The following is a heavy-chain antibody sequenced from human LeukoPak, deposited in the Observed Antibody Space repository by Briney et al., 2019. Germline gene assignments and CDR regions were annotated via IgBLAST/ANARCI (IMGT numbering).Heavy chain of an antibody. Sequence: PSETLSLTCTVSGGSISSHYWSWIRQPPGKGLEWIGYIYYSGSTNYNPSLKSRVTILVDTSKNQFSLKLSSVTAADTAVYYCTRGGVDTLLRFLEWSPPNWFDPWGQGTLVTVSS. D-gene: IGHD3-3*01. CDR1: GGSISSHY. V-gene: IGHV4-59*11. CDR3: TRGGVDTLLRFLEWSPPNWFDP. CDR2: IYYSGST. J-gene: IGHJ5*02.